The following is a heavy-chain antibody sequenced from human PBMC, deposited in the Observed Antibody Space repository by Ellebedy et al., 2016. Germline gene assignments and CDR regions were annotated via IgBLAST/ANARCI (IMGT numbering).Heavy chain of an antibody. CDR2: ISWNSAAI. Sequence: GGSLRLXXAPSGFTFDDYALHWVRQVPGKGLEWVSGISWNSAAIGYGEAVKGRFIISRDSAKNYLYLQMNSLRVEDTALYFCAKGTMDYLHHWGQGTLVTVSS. J-gene: IGHJ4*02. CDR1: GFTFDDYA. CDR3: AKGTMDYLHH. D-gene: IGHD3-10*01. V-gene: IGHV3-9*01.